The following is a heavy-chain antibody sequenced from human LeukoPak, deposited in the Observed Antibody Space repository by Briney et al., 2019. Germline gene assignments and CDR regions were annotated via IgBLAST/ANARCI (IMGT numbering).Heavy chain of an antibody. CDR3: ARRRKSRYYYDSSGYHDAFDI. CDR2: IYPGDSDH. D-gene: IGHD3-22*01. CDR1: GYSFTSYW. J-gene: IGHJ3*02. V-gene: IGHV5-51*01. Sequence: GESLIISFQCSGYSFTSYWIGWVRQMPRKGLEWMGIIYPGDSDHRYNPFFQGQVTISADKSISTAYLQWSSRKASDTAMYYCARRRKSRYYYDSSGYHDAFDIWGEGTMVTVSS.